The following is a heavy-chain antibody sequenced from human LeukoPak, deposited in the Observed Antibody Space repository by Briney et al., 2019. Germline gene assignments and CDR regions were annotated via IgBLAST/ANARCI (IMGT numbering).Heavy chain of an antibody. V-gene: IGHV1-2*02. CDR3: ARGSSTRVYYYYYMDV. Sequence: ASVKVSCKASGYTFTGYYMHWVRQAPGQGLEWMGWINPSSGGTNYAQKFQGRVTMTRDTSISTAYMEVSRVRSDDTAMYYCARGSSTRVYYYYYMDVWGKGTTVTVSS. D-gene: IGHD6-6*01. J-gene: IGHJ6*03. CDR1: GYTFTGYY. CDR2: INPSSGGT.